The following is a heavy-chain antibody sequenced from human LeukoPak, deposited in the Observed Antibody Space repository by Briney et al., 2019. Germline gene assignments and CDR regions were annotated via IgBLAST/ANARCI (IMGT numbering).Heavy chain of an antibody. CDR1: GGSISSYY. J-gene: IGHJ4*02. D-gene: IGHD3-3*01. V-gene: IGHV4-59*01. CDR3: ASFGVAIDY. Sequence: SETLSLTCTVSGGSISSYYWSWIRQPPGKGLEWIGYIYYRGSTNYNPSLKSRVTISVDTSKNQFSLKLSSVTAADTAVYYCASFGVAIDYWGQGTLVTVSS. CDR2: IYYRGST.